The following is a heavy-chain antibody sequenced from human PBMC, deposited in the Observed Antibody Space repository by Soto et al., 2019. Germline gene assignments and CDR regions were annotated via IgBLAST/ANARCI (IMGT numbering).Heavy chain of an antibody. J-gene: IGHJ3*02. CDR2: IYYNGST. V-gene: IGHV4-59*01. D-gene: IGHD3-22*01. Sequence: SEILSLTCTVSGGSISSYYWNWIRQPPGKGLEWIGYIYYNGSTNYNPSLKSRVTISVDTSKSQFSLKLSSVTAADTAVYYCARDFYDSSGYLDAFDIWGQGTMVTVSS. CDR3: ARDFYDSSGYLDAFDI. CDR1: GGSISSYY.